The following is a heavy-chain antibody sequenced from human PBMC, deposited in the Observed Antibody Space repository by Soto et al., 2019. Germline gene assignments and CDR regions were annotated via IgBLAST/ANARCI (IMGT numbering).Heavy chain of an antibody. CDR1: GDTVTTYD. CDR3: ARGRSSASYYRLDY. D-gene: IGHD3-10*01. CDR2: INPNSGNI. J-gene: IGHJ4*02. Sequence: ASVKVSCKASGDTVTTYDINWVRQATGHGLEWMGWINPNSGNIGYAQRFQGRVTMTRETAIRTAYMEVRSLRCDDTAVYYCARGRSSASYYRLDYCGQVPSVTVSS. V-gene: IGHV1-8*01.